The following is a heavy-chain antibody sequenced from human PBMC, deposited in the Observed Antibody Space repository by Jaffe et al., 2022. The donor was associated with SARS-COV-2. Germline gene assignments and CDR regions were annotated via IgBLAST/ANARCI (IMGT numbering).Heavy chain of an antibody. V-gene: IGHV3-43*02. CDR2: ISGDGGST. J-gene: IGHJ4*02. D-gene: IGHD5-12*01. CDR3: AKDDQYSGYLHYFDY. Sequence: EVQLVESGGGVVQPGGSLRLSCAASGFTFDDYAMHWVRQAPGKGLEWVSLISGDGGSTYYADSVKGRFTISRDNSKNSLYLQMNSLRTEDTALYYCAKDDQYSGYLHYFDYWGQGTLVTVSS. CDR1: GFTFDDYA.